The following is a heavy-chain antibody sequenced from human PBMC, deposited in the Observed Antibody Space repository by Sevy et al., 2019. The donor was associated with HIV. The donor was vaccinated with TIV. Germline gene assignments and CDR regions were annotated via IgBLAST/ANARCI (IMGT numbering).Heavy chain of an antibody. Sequence: GGCLRLSCAASGFTFSAYAMSWVRQAPGKGLEWVSCISSSGGSTYYADSVKGRFSISRDTSKITLYLQMNSLRAEDSAVYYCATLRGGLYGSGYFQNWGQGTQVTVSS. D-gene: IGHD3-10*01. CDR2: ISSSGGST. V-gene: IGHV3-23*01. J-gene: IGHJ1*01. CDR1: GFTFSAYA. CDR3: ATLRGGLYGSGYFQN.